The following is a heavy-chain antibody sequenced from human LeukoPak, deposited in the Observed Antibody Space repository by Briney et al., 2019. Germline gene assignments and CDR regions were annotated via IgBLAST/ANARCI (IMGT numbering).Heavy chain of an antibody. CDR1: GYTFTSYD. D-gene: IGHD6-25*01. CDR2: MNPNSGNT. J-gene: IGHJ3*02. Sequence: ASVKVSCKASGYTFTSYDINWVRQATGQGLEWMGWMNPNSGNTGYAQKFQGRVTITRNTSISTAYMELSSLRSEDTAVYYCARASKIAAGAFDIWGQGTMVTVSS. V-gene: IGHV1-8*03. CDR3: ARASKIAAGAFDI.